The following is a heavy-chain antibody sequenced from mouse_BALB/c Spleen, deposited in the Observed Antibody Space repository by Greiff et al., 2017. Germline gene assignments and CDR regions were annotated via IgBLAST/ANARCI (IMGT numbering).Heavy chain of an antibody. Sequence: EVKLMESGGGLVQPGGSRKLSCAASGFTFSSFGMHWVRQAPEKGLEWVAYISSGSSTIYYADTVKGRFTISRDNPKNTLFLQMTSLRSEDTAMYYCARRGITTVVGAMDYWGQGTSVTVSS. J-gene: IGHJ4*01. CDR3: ARRGITTVVGAMDY. D-gene: IGHD1-1*01. CDR1: GFTFSSFG. V-gene: IGHV5-17*02. CDR2: ISSGSSTI.